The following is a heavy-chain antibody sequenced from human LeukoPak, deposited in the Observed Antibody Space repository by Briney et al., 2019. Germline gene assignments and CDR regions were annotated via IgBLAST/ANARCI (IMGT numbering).Heavy chain of an antibody. Sequence: GGSLRLSCAASGFTFDDHGMSWVRQAPGKGLEWVSGINWNAGSIGYAHSVKGRFTISRDNAKNSLYLQMNSLRAEDTALYYCARVGIYGDYGRYFDYWGQGTLVTVSS. CDR1: GFTFDDHG. D-gene: IGHD4-17*01. V-gene: IGHV3-20*04. CDR2: INWNAGSI. J-gene: IGHJ4*02. CDR3: ARVGIYGDYGRYFDY.